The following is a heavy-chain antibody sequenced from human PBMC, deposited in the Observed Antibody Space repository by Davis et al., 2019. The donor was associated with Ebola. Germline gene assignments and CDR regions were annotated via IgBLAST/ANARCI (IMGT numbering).Heavy chain of an antibody. CDR1: GFTFSSYA. D-gene: IGHD3-10*01. CDR3: ASVKTYYYGSGSLIKDDYYGMDV. J-gene: IGHJ6*02. V-gene: IGHV3-7*01. CDR2: IKQDGSEK. Sequence: PGGSLRLSCSASGFTFSSYAMHWVRQAPGKGLEWVAIIKQDGSEKYYVDSVKGRFTISRDNSKNTLYLQMNGLRAEETTVYYCASVKTYYYGSGSLIKDDYYGMDVWGQGTTVTVSS.